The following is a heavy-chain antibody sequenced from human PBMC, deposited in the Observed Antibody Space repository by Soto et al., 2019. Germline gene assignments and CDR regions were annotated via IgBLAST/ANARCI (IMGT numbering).Heavy chain of an antibody. D-gene: IGHD2-2*01. CDR3: ARQDYSNYRGGMDV. Sequence: PGECLKISCKTSGYSFTSHWIAWVRQMPGKGLEWMGIIYPSDSDIRYRRSFQGQVTISVDKSISTAYLQWSSLKASDTATYYCARQDYSNYRGGMDVWGQGTTVTFSS. V-gene: IGHV5-51*01. CDR1: GYSFTSHW. J-gene: IGHJ6*02. CDR2: IYPSDSDI.